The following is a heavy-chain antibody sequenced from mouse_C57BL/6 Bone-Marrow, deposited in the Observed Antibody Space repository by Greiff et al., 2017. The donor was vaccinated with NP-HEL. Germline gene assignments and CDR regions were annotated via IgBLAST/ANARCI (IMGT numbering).Heavy chain of an antibody. CDR3: ARITTVVRGGYFDY. D-gene: IGHD1-1*01. J-gene: IGHJ2*01. CDR1: GYTFTSYW. V-gene: IGHV1-64*01. Sequence: QVQLQQPGAELVKPGASVKLSCKASGYTFTSYWMHWVKQRPGQGLEWIGMIHPNSGSTNYNEKFKSKATLTVDKSSSTAYMQLSSLTSEDSAVYYCARITTVVRGGYFDYWGQGTTLTVSS. CDR2: IHPNSGST.